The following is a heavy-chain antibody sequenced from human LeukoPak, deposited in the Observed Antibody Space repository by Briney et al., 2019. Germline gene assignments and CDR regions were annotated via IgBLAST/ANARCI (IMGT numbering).Heavy chain of an antibody. CDR3: ARRYSYSTLPDY. CDR2: IYHSGST. V-gene: IGHV4-59*08. Sequence: PSETLSLTCTVSGGSISSYYWSWIRQPPGKGLEWIGYIYHSGSTNYSPSLKSRVTISVDTSKNQFSLKLSSVTAADTAVYYCARRYSYSTLPDYWGQGTLVTVSS. CDR1: GGSISSYY. J-gene: IGHJ4*02. D-gene: IGHD6-13*01.